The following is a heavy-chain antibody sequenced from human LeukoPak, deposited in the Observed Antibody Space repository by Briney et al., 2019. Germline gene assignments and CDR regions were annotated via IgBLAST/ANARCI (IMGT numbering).Heavy chain of an antibody. D-gene: IGHD3-22*01. CDR2: ISYDGRNK. V-gene: IGHV3-30*04. CDR1: GFTFSTYI. CDR3: ARGLYYYETSGDPEFDY. J-gene: IGHJ4*02. Sequence: GGSLRLSCAASGFTFSTYIMHWVRQAPGKGLEWVAVISYDGRNKYYADSVKGRFTISRDNSKSTLYLQMNSLSTEDTAVYYCARGLYYYETSGDPEFDYWGQGTLVTVSS.